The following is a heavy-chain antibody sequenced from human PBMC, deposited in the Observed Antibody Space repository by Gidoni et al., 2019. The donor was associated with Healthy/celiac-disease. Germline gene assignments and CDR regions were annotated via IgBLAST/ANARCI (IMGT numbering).Heavy chain of an antibody. D-gene: IGHD3-22*01. CDR1: GCTFSSYG. Sequence: QVQLVESAGGVVQLGGTVRRSCAASGCTFSSYGMHWVRQAPGKGLAWVAFIRYDGSNKYHADSVKGRFTISRDNSKNTLYLKMNSLRAEDTAVYYCAKEEYYDSSGYDYWGQGTLVTVSS. J-gene: IGHJ4*02. V-gene: IGHV3-30*02. CDR3: AKEEYYDSSGYDY. CDR2: IRYDGSNK.